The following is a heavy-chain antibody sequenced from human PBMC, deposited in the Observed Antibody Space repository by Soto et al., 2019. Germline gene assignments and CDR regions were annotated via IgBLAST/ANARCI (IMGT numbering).Heavy chain of an antibody. CDR3: AREGCGGDCSSPYHYYFGMDV. J-gene: IGHJ6*02. D-gene: IGHD2-21*02. CDR1: GYTFTSYA. Sequence: QVQLVQSGAEVKKPGASVKVSCKASGYTFTSYAISWVRQAPGQGLEWMGWISAYNGNTNYAQKFQGRVTMTTDTSTSTAYMELRSLISDDTAVYYCAREGCGGDCSSPYHYYFGMDVWGQGATVTVSS. CDR2: ISAYNGNT. V-gene: IGHV1-18*01.